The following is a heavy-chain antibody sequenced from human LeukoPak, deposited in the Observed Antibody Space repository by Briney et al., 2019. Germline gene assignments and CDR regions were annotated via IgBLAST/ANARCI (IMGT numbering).Heavy chain of an antibody. Sequence: SETLSLTCIVSRGSISSYYWSWIRQPPAKGLEWIGYLYHGGSTNYNPSLKSRVTISGDTSKNHFSLNLSSVTAADTAMYYCARGRYYYDSSGYPYNWFDPWGQGTLVTVSS. CDR2: LYHGGST. CDR3: ARGRYYYDSSGYPYNWFDP. V-gene: IGHV4-59*01. CDR1: RGSISSYY. D-gene: IGHD3-22*01. J-gene: IGHJ5*02.